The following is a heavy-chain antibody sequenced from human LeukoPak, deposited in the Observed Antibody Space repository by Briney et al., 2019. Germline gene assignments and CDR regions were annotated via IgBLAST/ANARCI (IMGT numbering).Heavy chain of an antibody. CDR3: TETSRYYYYYGMDV. V-gene: IGHV1-69*13. Sequence: ASVKVSCKASGGTFSSYAISWVRQAPGQGLEWMGGIIPIFGTANYAQKFQGRVTITADESTSTAYMELSSLRSEDTAVYYCTETSRYYYYYGMDVWGQGTTVTVPS. CDR2: IIPIFGTA. CDR1: GGTFSSYA. J-gene: IGHJ6*02.